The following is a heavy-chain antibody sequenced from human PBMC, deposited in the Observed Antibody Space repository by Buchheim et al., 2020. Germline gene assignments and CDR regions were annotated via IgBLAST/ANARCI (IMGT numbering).Heavy chain of an antibody. J-gene: IGHJ4*02. CDR2: ISSSSSYI. V-gene: IGHV3-21*01. CDR3: ARLYDYGDYDPSLDY. CDR1: GFTFSSYS. Sequence: EVQLVESGGGLVKPGGSLRLSCAASGFTFSSYSMNWVRQAPGKGLEWVSSISSSSSYIYYADSVKGRFIISRDNAKKYLYLQMNSLRAEDTAVYYCARLYDYGDYDPSLDYWGQGTL. D-gene: IGHD4-17*01.